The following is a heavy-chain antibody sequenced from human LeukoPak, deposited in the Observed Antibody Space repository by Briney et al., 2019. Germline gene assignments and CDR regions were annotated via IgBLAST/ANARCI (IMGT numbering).Heavy chain of an antibody. V-gene: IGHV1-24*01. D-gene: IGHD2-8*02. J-gene: IGHJ4*02. CDR3: ATVPSAYGWYFDY. Sequence: ASVKVSCKVSGYTLTELSMHWVRQAPGKGLEWMGGFDPEDGETIYAQKFQGRVTMTKETSTDTAYMELSSLRSEDTAVYYCATVPSAYGWYFDYWGQGTLVTVSS. CDR1: GYTLTELS. CDR2: FDPEDGET.